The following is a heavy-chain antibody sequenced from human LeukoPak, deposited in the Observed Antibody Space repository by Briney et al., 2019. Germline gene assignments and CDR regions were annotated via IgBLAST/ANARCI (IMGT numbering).Heavy chain of an antibody. CDR1: GGSISSYY. D-gene: IGHD3-16*01. V-gene: IGHV4-4*07. CDR3: ARDQFGGGTETAEYYFDY. Sequence: SETLSLTCTVSGGSISSYYWSWIRQPAGKGLEWIGRIYTSGSTNYNPSPKSRVTMSVDTSKNQFSLKLSSVTAADTAVYYCARDQFGGGTETAEYYFDYWGQGTLVTVSS. CDR2: IYTSGST. J-gene: IGHJ4*02.